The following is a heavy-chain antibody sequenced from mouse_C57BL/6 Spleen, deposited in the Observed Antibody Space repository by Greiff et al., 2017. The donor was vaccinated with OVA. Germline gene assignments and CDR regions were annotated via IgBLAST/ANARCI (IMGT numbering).Heavy chain of an antibody. J-gene: IGHJ2*01. CDR2: IYPGDGDT. V-gene: IGHV1-80*01. Sequence: VQLVESGAELVKPGASVKISCKASGYAFSSYWMNWVKQRPGKGLEWIGQIYPGDGDTNYNGKFKGKATLTADKSSSTAYMQLSSLTSEDSAVYFCAREGDYYGSSRFDYWGQGTTLTVSS. CDR3: AREGDYYGSSRFDY. D-gene: IGHD1-1*01. CDR1: GYAFSSYW.